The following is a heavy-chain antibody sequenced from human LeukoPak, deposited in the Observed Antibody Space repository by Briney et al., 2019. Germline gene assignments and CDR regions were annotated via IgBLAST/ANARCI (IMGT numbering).Heavy chain of an antibody. V-gene: IGHV3-23*01. CDR3: AKTGGIQLWPYYFDY. CDR1: GFTFSSFA. CDR2: ASGSGGST. D-gene: IGHD5-18*01. J-gene: IGHJ4*02. Sequence: PGGSLRLSCAASGFTFSSFAMTWVRQAPGKGLEWVSAASGSGGSTHYADSVKGRFTISRDNSKNTLYLQMNSLRAEDTALYYCAKTGGIQLWPYYFDYWGQGTLVTVSS.